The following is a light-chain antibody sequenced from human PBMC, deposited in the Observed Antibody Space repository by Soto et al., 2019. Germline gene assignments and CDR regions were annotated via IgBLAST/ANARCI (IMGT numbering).Light chain of an antibody. CDR2: GAS. V-gene: IGKV3-20*01. CDR1: QSVSSSY. Sequence: EIVLTQSPGTLSLSPGERATLSCRASQSVSSSYLAWYQQKPGQAPRLLIYGASSRATGIPDKFSGSGSGTDFTLTISRLEPEDFAVYYCQQYCSSLPMYTFVQGTKLEIK. CDR3: QQYCSSLPMYT. J-gene: IGKJ2*01.